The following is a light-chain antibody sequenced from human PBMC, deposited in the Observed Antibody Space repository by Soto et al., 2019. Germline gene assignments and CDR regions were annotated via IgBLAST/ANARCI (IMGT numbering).Light chain of an antibody. V-gene: IGKV3-15*01. Sequence: EIVMTQSPATLSVSPGERATLSCRASQSVSGNLVWYQQKPGQAPRLLIYDASARATGIPDRFSGSRSGTDFTPTISSLQPEDFATYYCKQSKSFPLTFGGGTKVDIK. CDR2: DAS. CDR1: QSVSGN. J-gene: IGKJ4*01. CDR3: KQSKSFPLT.